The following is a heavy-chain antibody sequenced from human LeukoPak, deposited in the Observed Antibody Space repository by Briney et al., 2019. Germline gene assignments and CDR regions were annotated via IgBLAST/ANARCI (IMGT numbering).Heavy chain of an antibody. CDR2: MYNRGST. D-gene: IGHD6-19*01. V-gene: IGHV4-59*01. Sequence: SETLSLTCTVSGDSISNYYWSWIRQSPGKELEWIGNMYNRGSTVYNPSLKSRVTISTDTSKNQFSLRLTSVTAADTAVYYCARAEKAVTGTLDYWGQGTLITVSS. J-gene: IGHJ4*02. CDR3: ARAEKAVTGTLDY. CDR1: GDSISNYY.